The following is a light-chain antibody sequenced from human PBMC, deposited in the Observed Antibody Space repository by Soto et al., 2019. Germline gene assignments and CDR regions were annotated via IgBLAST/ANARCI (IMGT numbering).Light chain of an antibody. J-gene: IGKJ2*01. CDR1: QSINRN. CDR3: LQSDSTPT. V-gene: IGKV1-39*01. CDR2: GAS. Sequence: DIQMTQSPSSLSASVGDRVTITCRASQSINRNLNWYQQKPGEAPKLLIYGASNLRSGVPSRFSGSGSGTDFTLTISSLQPDDFASYFCLQSDSTPTFGLGTKLEIK.